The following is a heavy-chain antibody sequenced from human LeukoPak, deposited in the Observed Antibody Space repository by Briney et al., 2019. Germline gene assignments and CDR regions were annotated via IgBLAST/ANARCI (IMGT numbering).Heavy chain of an antibody. CDR1: GYTFTSYW. D-gene: IGHD7-27*01. Sequence: GESLKISCKGSGYTFTSYWIGWVRQVPGKGLEWMGIIYPADSDTRYSPSFQGQVTISADKSISTAYLQWSSLKASDTAIYYCARHQSQTGHFHYYGQGTLATVSS. CDR3: ARHQSQTGHFHY. V-gene: IGHV5-51*01. CDR2: IYPADSDT. J-gene: IGHJ4*02.